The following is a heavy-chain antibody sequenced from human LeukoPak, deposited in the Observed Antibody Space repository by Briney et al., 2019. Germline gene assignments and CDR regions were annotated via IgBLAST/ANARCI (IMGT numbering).Heavy chain of an antibody. V-gene: IGHV4-39*01. D-gene: IGHD6-19*01. CDR1: GGSFSSSDYY. CDR3: ARPFSSGWFAGAFDI. Sequence: SETLSLTCTVSGGSFSSSDYYWGWIRQPPGKGLEWIGSIYYSGTTYYNPSLKSRVTISVDTSKKQFSLKLRSVTAADTAVYYCARPFSSGWFAGAFDIWGQGTMVTVSS. J-gene: IGHJ3*02. CDR2: IYYSGTT.